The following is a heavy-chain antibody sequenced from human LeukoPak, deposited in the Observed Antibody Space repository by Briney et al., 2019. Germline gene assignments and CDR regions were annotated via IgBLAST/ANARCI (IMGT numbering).Heavy chain of an antibody. J-gene: IGHJ6*03. CDR3: TRPASIVVVPAAIKGMDV. CDR1: GFTFSGSA. CDR2: IRSKANSYAT. D-gene: IGHD2-2*01. Sequence: QAGGSLKLSCAASGFTFSGSAMHWVRQASGKGLEWVGRIRSKANSYATAYAASEKGRFTISRDDSKNTAYLQMNSLKTEDTAVYYCTRPASIVVVPAAIKGMDVWGKGTTVTVSS. V-gene: IGHV3-73*01.